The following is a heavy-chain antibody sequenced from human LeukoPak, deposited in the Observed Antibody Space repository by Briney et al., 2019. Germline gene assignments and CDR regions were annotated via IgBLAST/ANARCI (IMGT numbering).Heavy chain of an antibody. Sequence: SEPLSFTCTASGASISSSNWCWLRQPPGKGLGCIGIIYYSGITNYNPSLKSRVTISVDTSKNRFYLQMRTVSAEDTAVYYCAGDNEYSSSAPRVAFDICGQGTMGTVSS. J-gene: IGHJ3*02. D-gene: IGHD6-6*01. CDR3: AGDNEYSSSAPRVAFDI. CDR2: IYYSGIT. V-gene: IGHV4-59*13. CDR1: GASISSSN.